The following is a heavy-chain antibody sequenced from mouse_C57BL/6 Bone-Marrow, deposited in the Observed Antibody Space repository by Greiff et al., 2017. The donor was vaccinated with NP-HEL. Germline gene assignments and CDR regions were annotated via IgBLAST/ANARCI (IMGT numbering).Heavy chain of an antibody. CDR3: ARNPVITTVVAYYYAMDY. D-gene: IGHD1-1*01. J-gene: IGHJ4*01. CDR2: IWSGGST. CDR1: GFSLTSYG. V-gene: IGHV2-2*01. Sequence: QVQLQQSGPGLVQPSQSLSITCTVSGFSLTSYGVHWVRQSPGKGLEWLGVIWSGGSTDYNAAFISRLSISKDNSKSQVFFKMNSLQADDTAIYYCARNPVITTVVAYYYAMDYWGQGTSVTVSS.